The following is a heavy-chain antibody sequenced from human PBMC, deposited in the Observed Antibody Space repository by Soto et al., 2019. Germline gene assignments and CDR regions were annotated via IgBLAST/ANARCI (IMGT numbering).Heavy chain of an antibody. J-gene: IGHJ6*02. CDR3: ARDSGRLVPACYYYGMDV. D-gene: IGHD2-2*01. V-gene: IGHV3-21*01. CDR1: GFTFSSYS. Sequence: EVQLVESGGGLVKPGGSLRLSCAASGFTFSSYSMNWVRQAPGKGLEWVSSISSSSSYIYYADSVKGRFTISRDNAKNSLYLQMNSLIAEDTAVYDCARDSGRLVPACYYYGMDVWGQGTTVTVSS. CDR2: ISSSSSYI.